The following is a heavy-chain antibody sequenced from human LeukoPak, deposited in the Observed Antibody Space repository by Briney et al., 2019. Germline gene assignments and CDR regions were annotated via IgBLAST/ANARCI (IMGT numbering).Heavy chain of an antibody. V-gene: IGHV1-46*01. J-gene: IGHJ4*02. CDR3: ARASAHYFDY. Sequence: ASVKVSCKASGYTFTSYYMHWVRQAPGQGLDWMGVINPSGGSTSYAHKFQGRVTMTRDTSTSTVYMELSSLRSVDTAMYYCARASAHYFDYWGQGTLVTVSS. CDR2: INPSGGST. D-gene: IGHD6-19*01. CDR1: GYTFTSYY.